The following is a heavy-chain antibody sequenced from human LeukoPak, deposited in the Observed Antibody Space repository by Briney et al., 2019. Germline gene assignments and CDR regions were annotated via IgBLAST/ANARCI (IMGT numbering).Heavy chain of an antibody. CDR2: ILPGGKES. D-gene: IGHD2-2*03. V-gene: IGHV3-7*01. CDR3: MSAHGS. J-gene: IGHJ4*02. Sequence: GGSVRLSCVASGYSFSTNRMTWVRQAPGKGPEWVATILPGGKESYRVDSVKGRFIISRDNATNSLFLQMSSLRGEDTALYYCMSAHGSWGQGTLVTVSS. CDR1: GYSFSTNR.